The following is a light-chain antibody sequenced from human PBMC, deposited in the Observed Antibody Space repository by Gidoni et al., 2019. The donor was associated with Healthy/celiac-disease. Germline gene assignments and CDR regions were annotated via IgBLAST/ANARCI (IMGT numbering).Light chain of an antibody. CDR2: AAS. CDR1: QGISNY. Sequence: DIQMTQSPSSLSASVGDRVTITGRASQGISNYLAWYQQKPGKVPKLLSYAASTLQSGVPSRFSGSGSGTDFTLTISSLQPEDVATYYCQKYNSAPHTFGQGTKVEIK. V-gene: IGKV1-27*01. CDR3: QKYNSAPHT. J-gene: IGKJ1*01.